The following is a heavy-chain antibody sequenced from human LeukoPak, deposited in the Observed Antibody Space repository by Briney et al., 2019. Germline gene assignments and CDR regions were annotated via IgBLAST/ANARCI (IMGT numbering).Heavy chain of an antibody. D-gene: IGHD3-16*01. J-gene: IGHJ4*02. CDR3: ARDLYYDYVWGSPDY. V-gene: IGHV3-30*03. CDR2: ISNDGSNK. Sequence: GGSLRLSCAASGFTFSSHGMHWVRQAPGKGLEWVAVISNDGSNKYYADSVKGRFTISRDNSKNTLYLQMNSLRAEDTAVYYCARDLYYDYVWGSPDYWGQGTLVTVSS. CDR1: GFTFSSHG.